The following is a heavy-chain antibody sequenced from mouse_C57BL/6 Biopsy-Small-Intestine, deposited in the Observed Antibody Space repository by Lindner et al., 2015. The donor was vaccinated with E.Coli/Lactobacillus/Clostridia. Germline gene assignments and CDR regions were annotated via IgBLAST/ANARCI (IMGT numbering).Heavy chain of an antibody. J-gene: IGHJ2*01. CDR1: GYTFTDYN. CDR2: INPNNGGT. D-gene: IGHD2-5*01. V-gene: IGHV1-18*01. Sequence: VQLQESGPELVKPGASVKIPCKASGYTFTDYNMDWVKQSHGKSLEWIGDINPNNGGTIYNQKFKGKATLTVDKSSSTAYMELRSLTSEDTAVYYCARSLSNYPVYFDYWGQGTTLTVSS. CDR3: ARSLSNYPVYFDY.